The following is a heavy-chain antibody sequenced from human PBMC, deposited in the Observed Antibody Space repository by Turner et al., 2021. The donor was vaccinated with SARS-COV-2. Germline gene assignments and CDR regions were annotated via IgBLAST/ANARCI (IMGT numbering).Heavy chain of an antibody. CDR2: FDPEDGET. J-gene: IGHJ6*02. CDR1: GYTLIELS. CDR3: ATATANYHDRSGSKGFYYYYYGMDV. V-gene: IGHV1-24*01. Sequence: QVQLVQSGAEVRKPWASVKVTCKVSGYTLIELSMHWVRQAPGKGLEWMGGFDPEDGETIYAQKFQGRVTMTEDTSTDTVYMELSRMRSEDTAVYYCATATANYHDRSGSKGFYYYYYGMDVWGQGTTVTVSS. D-gene: IGHD3-22*01.